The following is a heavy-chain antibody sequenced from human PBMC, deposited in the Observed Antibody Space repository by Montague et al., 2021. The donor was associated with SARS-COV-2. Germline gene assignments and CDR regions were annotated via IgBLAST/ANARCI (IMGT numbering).Heavy chain of an antibody. CDR1: GFTLSSYA. Sequence: SLRLSCAASGFTLSSYAMSWVRQAPGKGLEWVSVISGSGGDTYYAGSVXGLFTISRDNFKNTQYLQMNSLRAEDAAVYYCVKTEAGYCSGGSCVVDYWGQGTLVIVSS. CDR2: ISGSGGDT. D-gene: IGHD2-15*01. V-gene: IGHV3-23*01. J-gene: IGHJ4*02. CDR3: VKTEAGYCSGGSCVVDY.